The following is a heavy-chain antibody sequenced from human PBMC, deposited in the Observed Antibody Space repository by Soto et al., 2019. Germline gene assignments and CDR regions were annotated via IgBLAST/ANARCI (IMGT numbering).Heavy chain of an antibody. V-gene: IGHV3-23*01. Sequence: GGSLRLSCAASGFTFSSYAMSWVRQAPGKGLEWVSAISGSGGSTYYADSVKGRFTISRDNSKNTLYLQMNSLRAEDTAVYYCALHDVGSSGYNLGGRLDYWGQGTLVTVSS. CDR2: ISGSGGST. J-gene: IGHJ4*02. CDR3: ALHDVGSSGYNLGGRLDY. D-gene: IGHD6-25*01. CDR1: GFTFSSYA.